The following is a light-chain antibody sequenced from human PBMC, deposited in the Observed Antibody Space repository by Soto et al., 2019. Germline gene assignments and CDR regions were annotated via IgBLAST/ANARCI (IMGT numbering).Light chain of an antibody. J-gene: IGKJ3*01. CDR3: QQLFMYPPT. CDR1: QSISTY. CDR2: VAS. Sequence: IQMIQFPSSLSASVGDRVTVTCRASQSISTYLNWYQQKPGKAPKLLIFVASSLQSGVPSRFGGSGSGTDFTLTVSSLQPEDFATYYCQQLFMYPPTFGPGTKVDIK. V-gene: IGKV1-39*01.